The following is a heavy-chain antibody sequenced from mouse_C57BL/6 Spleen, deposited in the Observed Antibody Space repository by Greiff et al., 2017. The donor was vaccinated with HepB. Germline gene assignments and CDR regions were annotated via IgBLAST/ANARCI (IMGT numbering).Heavy chain of an antibody. D-gene: IGHD1-1*01. CDR2: IWTGGGT. CDR3: ARNFLTTVVAMEGYYAMDY. Sequence: QVQLKESGPGLVAPSQSLSITCTVSGFSLTSYAISWVRQPPGKGLEWLGVIWTGGGTNYNSALKSRLSISKDNSKSQVFLKMNSLQTDDTARYYCARNFLTTVVAMEGYYAMDYWGLGTSVTVSS. CDR1: GFSLTSYA. V-gene: IGHV2-9-1*01. J-gene: IGHJ4*01.